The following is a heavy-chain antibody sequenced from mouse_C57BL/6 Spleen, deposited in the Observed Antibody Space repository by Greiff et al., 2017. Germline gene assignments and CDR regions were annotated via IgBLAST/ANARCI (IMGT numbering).Heavy chain of an antibody. D-gene: IGHD1-1*01. CDR1: GYTFTNYP. CDR2: INPSYGTT. Sequence: EVQLQQSGPELVKPGASVKMSCKASGYTFTNYPMNWVKQSHGKSLEWIGNINPSYGTTSYNQKFKGKATLTVDQSSNTAYMQLNSLASEDSAVYCWAIYGSSIYWFAYWGQGTLVTVSA. V-gene: IGHV1-39*01. CDR3: AIYGSSIYWFAY. J-gene: IGHJ3*01.